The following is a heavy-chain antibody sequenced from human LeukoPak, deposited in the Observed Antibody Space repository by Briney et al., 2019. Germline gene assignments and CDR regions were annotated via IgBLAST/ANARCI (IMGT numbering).Heavy chain of an antibody. J-gene: IGHJ4*02. CDR1: GFTFSSYA. D-gene: IGHD2-15*01. Sequence: GGSLRLSCAASGFTFSSYAMSWVRQAPGKGPEWVSGISGSGGSTYSADPVKGRFTISRDNSKNTLYLQMNSLRVEDTAVYYCAKNSGGTCYSAYDYWGQGTLVTVSS. V-gene: IGHV3-23*01. CDR2: ISGSGGST. CDR3: AKNSGGTCYSAYDY.